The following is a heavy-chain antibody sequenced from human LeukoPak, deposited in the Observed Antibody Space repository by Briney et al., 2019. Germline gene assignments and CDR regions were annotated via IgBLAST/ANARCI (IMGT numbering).Heavy chain of an antibody. Sequence: ASVKVSCKASGYTFTSYYMHWVRQAPGQGLEWMGIINPSGGSTSYAQKFQGRVTMTRDTSTSTVYMELSSLRSEDTAVYYCARESGRHYDYIWGSYRYSDYWGQGTLVTVSS. CDR1: GYTFTSYY. D-gene: IGHD3-16*02. CDR2: INPSGGST. CDR3: ARESGRHYDYIWGSYRYSDY. V-gene: IGHV1-46*01. J-gene: IGHJ4*02.